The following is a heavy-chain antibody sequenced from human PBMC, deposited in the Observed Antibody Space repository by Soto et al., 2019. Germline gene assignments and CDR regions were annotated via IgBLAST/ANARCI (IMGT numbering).Heavy chain of an antibody. CDR2: IYYSGST. CDR1: GGSISSGGYY. Sequence: SETLSLTCTVSGGSISSGGYYWSWIRQHPGKGLEWIGYIYYSGSTYYNPSLKSRVTISVDTSKNQFSLKLSSVTAADTAVYYCARVIATAINWFDPWGQGTLVTVSS. CDR3: ARVIATAINWFDP. D-gene: IGHD6-13*01. J-gene: IGHJ5*02. V-gene: IGHV4-31*03.